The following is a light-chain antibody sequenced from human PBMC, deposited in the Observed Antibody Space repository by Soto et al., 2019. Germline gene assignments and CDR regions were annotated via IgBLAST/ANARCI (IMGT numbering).Light chain of an antibody. Sequence: QSVLTQPASVSGSPGQSITISCTVTGSDVRTYNLVSWYQQHPGKVPKLIIYEASKRPSGVSTRFSGSQPGNTASLTVSGLQAEDEADYYCCSYAGDKTYVFGSGTKLTVL. V-gene: IGLV2-23*01. CDR3: CSYAGDKTYV. J-gene: IGLJ1*01. CDR1: GSDVRTYNL. CDR2: EAS.